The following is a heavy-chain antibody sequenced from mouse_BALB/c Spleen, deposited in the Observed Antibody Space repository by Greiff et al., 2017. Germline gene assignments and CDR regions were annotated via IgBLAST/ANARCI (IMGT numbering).Heavy chain of an antibody. CDR1: GYSITSGYY. Sequence: EVQLQQSGPGLVKPSQSLSLTCSVTGYSITSGYYWNWIRQFPGNKLEWMGYISYDGSNNYNPSLKNRISITRDTSKNQFFLKLNSVTTEDTATYYCARREDDYDAMDYWGQGTSVTVSS. CDR3: ARREDDYDAMDY. V-gene: IGHV3-6*02. J-gene: IGHJ4*01. CDR2: ISYDGSN.